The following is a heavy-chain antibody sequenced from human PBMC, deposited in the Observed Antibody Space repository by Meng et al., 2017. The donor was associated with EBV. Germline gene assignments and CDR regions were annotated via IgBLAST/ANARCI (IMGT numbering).Heavy chain of an antibody. CDR2: FLPRLGAP. J-gene: IGHJ4*02. D-gene: IGHD3-10*01. CDR3: ASESGRGYTPDY. CDR1: GGPFRYYA. Sequence: QEQVVPSAAEGKKPGSLVQVLGKTSGGPFRYYAISWVRQAPGQGLEWLGGFLPRLGAPNYAQKFHGRVKITADESTSTHYMDLSSLRSEDTAIYYCASESGRGYTPDYWGQGTLVTVSS. V-gene: IGHV1-69*01.